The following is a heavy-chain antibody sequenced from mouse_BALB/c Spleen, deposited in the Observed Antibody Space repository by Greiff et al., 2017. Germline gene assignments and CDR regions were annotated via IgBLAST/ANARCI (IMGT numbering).Heavy chain of an antibody. D-gene: IGHD2-1*01. CDR1: GFDFSGYW. CDR2: INPDSSTI. Sequence: EVKLMESGGGLVRPGGSLKLSCAASGFDFSGYWMSWVRQSPGKGLEWIGEINPDSSTINYTPSLKDKFIISRDNAKNTLYLQMSRVNSEDTALYYCARPDGNPHAMNYWGQGTSVTVSS. CDR3: ARPDGNPHAMNY. V-gene: IGHV4-1*02. J-gene: IGHJ4*01.